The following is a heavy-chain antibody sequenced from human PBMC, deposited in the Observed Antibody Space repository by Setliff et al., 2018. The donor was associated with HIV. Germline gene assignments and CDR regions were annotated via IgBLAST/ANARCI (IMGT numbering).Heavy chain of an antibody. CDR1: GFTFGSYA. Sequence: GGSLRLSCAASGFTFGSYAMSWVRQTPEKGLEWVSIITSGGSTYYADSAKGRFIISRDNSQNTLYLQMNSLRADGTAIYYCAKGFRPVDTALVSGPTYWGQGIRVTVSS. D-gene: IGHD5-18*01. J-gene: IGHJ4*02. CDR2: ITSGGST. V-gene: IGHV3-23*01. CDR3: AKGFRPVDTALVSGPTY.